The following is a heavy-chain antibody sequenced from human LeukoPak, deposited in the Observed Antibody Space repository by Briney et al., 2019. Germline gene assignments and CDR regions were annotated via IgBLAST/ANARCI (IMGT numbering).Heavy chain of an antibody. CDR3: ASPLGYCSSTNCYGDY. J-gene: IGHJ4*02. CDR1: GGSISGYH. CDR2: IYTSGRV. V-gene: IGHV4-4*07. D-gene: IGHD2-2*01. Sequence: SETLSLTCTVSGGSISGYHWSWIRQPAGKGLEWIGRIYTSGRVNYNPSLKSRVTMSVDTPKNQFPLNLTSVTATDTAVYYCASPLGYCSSTNCYGDYWGQGTLVTVSS.